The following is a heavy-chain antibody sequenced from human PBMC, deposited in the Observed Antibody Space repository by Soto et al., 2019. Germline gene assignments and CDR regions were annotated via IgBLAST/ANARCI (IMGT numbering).Heavy chain of an antibody. Sequence: GGSLRLSCAASGFTFSSYAMSWVRQAPGKGLEWVSAISGSGGSTYYADSVKGRFTISRDNSKNTLYLQMNSLRAEDTAVYYCAKDVLRYFDWFPPHDAFDIWGQGTMVTVSS. CDR2: ISGSGGST. CDR1: GFTFSSYA. V-gene: IGHV3-23*01. J-gene: IGHJ3*02. CDR3: AKDVLRYFDWFPPHDAFDI. D-gene: IGHD3-9*01.